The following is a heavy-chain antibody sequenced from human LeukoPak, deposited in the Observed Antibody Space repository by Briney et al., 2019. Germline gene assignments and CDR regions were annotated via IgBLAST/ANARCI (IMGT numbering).Heavy chain of an antibody. CDR1: GGSISRYY. CDR3: ARRGTIFGPESL. Sequence: PWETLSLTCTVSGGSISRYYGSWIRQPPRKGLEWIGYIYTTGSTDYNPSLKSRVTISVDTSKNQLSLNLSSVTAADTAVYYCARRGTIFGPESLWGRGTLVTVSS. J-gene: IGHJ2*01. D-gene: IGHD3-3*01. CDR2: IYTTGST. V-gene: IGHV4-4*09.